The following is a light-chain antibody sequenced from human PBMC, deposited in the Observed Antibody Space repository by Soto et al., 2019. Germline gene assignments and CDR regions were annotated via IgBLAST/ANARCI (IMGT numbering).Light chain of an antibody. V-gene: IGLV2-11*01. CDR1: GGFDF. J-gene: IGLJ3*02. CDR2: DVT. CDR3: CSYTGSYSV. Sequence: QSALTQPRSVFGSPGQSVAISCTGIGGFDFVSWYQQYPGKAPKLMIYDVTNRPSGVPDRFSASKSGDTASLTISGLQAEDEADYYCCSYTGSYSVFGGGTKLTVL.